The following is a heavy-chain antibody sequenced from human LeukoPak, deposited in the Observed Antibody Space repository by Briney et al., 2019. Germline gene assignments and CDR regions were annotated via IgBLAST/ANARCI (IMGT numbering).Heavy chain of an antibody. D-gene: IGHD1-26*01. CDR2: ISWNSGSI. CDR3: ARVLGSYPPYYYYGMDV. Sequence: GRSLRLSCAASGFTFDDYAMHWVRQAPGKGLEWVSGISWNSGSIGYADSVKGRFTISRDNAKNSLYLQMNSLRAEDTALYYCARVLGSYPPYYYYGMDVWGQGTTVTVSS. CDR1: GFTFDDYA. J-gene: IGHJ6*02. V-gene: IGHV3-9*01.